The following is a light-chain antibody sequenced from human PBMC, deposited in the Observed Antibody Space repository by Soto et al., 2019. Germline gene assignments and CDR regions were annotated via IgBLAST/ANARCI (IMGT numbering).Light chain of an antibody. CDR2: KAS. V-gene: IGKV1-5*03. CDR1: QSISSW. J-gene: IGKJ1*01. CDR3: QQYNSYWT. Sequence: DSPITQSPSTLPASVGDRVTFTCRASQSISSWLAWYQQKPGKAPKLLIYKASSLESGVPSRFSGSGSGTEFTLTISSLQPDDFATYYCQQYNSYWTFGQGAKVDI.